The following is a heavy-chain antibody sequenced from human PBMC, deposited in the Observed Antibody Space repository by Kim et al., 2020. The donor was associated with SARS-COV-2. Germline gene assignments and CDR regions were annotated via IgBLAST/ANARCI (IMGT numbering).Heavy chain of an antibody. CDR1: GFTFSSYS. D-gene: IGHD3-9*01. J-gene: IGHJ4*02. V-gene: IGHV3-48*02. CDR2: ISSSSSTI. Sequence: GGSLRLSCAASGFTFSSYSMNWVRQAPGKGLEWVSYISSSSSTIYYADSVKGRFTISRDNAKNSLYLQMNSLRDEDTAVYYCARDTLRYFDWSPNPPDYWGQGTLVTVSS. CDR3: ARDTLRYFDWSPNPPDY.